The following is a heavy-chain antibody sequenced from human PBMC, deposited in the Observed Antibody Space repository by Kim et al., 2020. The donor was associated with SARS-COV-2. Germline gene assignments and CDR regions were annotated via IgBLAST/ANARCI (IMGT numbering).Heavy chain of an antibody. V-gene: IGHV3-21*01. J-gene: IGHJ5*02. CDR1: GFAFSGYN. CDR3: ARDISDTLYH. CDR2: ISGTSRFI. Sequence: GGSLRLSCAASGFAFSGYNMNWVRQAPGKGLEWVSSISGTSRFIYYADSVKGRFTISKDNAKNSLYLQMNSLRAEDTAVYYCARDISDTLYHWGQGTLVTVSS. D-gene: IGHD2-21*02.